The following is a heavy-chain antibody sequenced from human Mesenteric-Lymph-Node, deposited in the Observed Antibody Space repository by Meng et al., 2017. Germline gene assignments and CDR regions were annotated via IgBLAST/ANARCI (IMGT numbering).Heavy chain of an antibody. D-gene: IGHD2-15*01. CDR2: ISAYNGNT. Sequence: QVQLGRSGAEWKKPGASLKFSLKASGYTFTSYGISWVRQAPGQGLEWMGWISAYNGNTNYAQKLQGRVTMTTDTSTSTAYMELRSLRSDDTAVYYCARDLYCSGGSCYSFLDYWGQGTLVTVSS. J-gene: IGHJ4*02. CDR1: GYTFTSYG. V-gene: IGHV1-18*01. CDR3: ARDLYCSGGSCYSFLDY.